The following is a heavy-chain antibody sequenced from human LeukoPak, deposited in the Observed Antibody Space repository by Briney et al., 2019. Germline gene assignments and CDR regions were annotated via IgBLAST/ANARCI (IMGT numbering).Heavy chain of an antibody. V-gene: IGHV3-7*01. J-gene: IGHJ4*02. CDR1: GFTFSSYW. Sequence: GGSLRLSCAASGFTFSSYWMSWVRQAPGKGLEWVANIKQDGSEKYYVDSVKGRFTISRDHAKNSLYLQMNSLRAEDTAVYYCARKDSGSYYYFDYWGQGTLVTVSS. D-gene: IGHD1-26*01. CDR3: ARKDSGSYYYFDY. CDR2: IKQDGSEK.